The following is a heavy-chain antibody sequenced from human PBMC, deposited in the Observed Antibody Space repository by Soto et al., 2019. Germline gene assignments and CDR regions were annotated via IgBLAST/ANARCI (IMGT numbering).Heavy chain of an antibody. D-gene: IGHD3-16*01. CDR2: IYTTGST. V-gene: IGHV4-4*07. CDR1: GDSISDYY. Sequence: SEILSLTCTVSGDSISDYYWSWIRQPAGKGLEWIGRIYTTGSTDYNPSLKSRVTISIDTSKNQFSLELTSVTAADTAVYYCARDGRVPVDLGGPFDYWGQGALVTVSS. J-gene: IGHJ4*02. CDR3: ARDGRVPVDLGGPFDY.